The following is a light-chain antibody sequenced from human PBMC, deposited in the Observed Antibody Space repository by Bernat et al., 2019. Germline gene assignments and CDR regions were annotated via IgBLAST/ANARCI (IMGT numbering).Light chain of an antibody. J-gene: IGLJ3*02. CDR2: DVS. CDR3: DSYTSSSTWV. V-gene: IGLV2-14*03. Sequence: SALTQPASVSGSPGQSITISCTGTSSDVGGYNYVSRYQQHLGKAPKLMIYDVSYRPSGVSNRFSGSKSGNTASLTISGLQAEDEADYDCDSYTSSSTWVFGGWTKLTVL. CDR1: SSDVGGYNY.